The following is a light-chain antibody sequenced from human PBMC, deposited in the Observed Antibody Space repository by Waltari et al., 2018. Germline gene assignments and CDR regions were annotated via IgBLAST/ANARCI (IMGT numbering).Light chain of an antibody. CDR2: HAS. J-gene: IGKJ1*01. CDR3: QHYESLPVT. CDR1: QSISKY. Sequence: EIVLTQSPGTLSLSPGERATLSCRASQSISKYLAWYQQKPGQAPRLLIYHASSRAAGIPDRFSGSVSWTDVSLTIRRLEPEDFAVYYCQHYESLPVTFGQGTKVEIK. V-gene: IGKV3-20*01.